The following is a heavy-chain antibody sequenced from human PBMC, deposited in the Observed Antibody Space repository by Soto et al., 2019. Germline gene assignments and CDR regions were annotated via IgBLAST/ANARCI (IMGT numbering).Heavy chain of an antibody. CDR3: ARDRLRTYYDFWSGYDY. CDR2: INWNGGST. V-gene: IGHV3-20*04. J-gene: IGHJ4*02. D-gene: IGHD3-3*01. Sequence: GGSLRLSCAASGFTFDDYGMSWVRQAPGKGLEWVSGINWNGGSTGYADSVKGRFTISRDNAKNSLYLQMNSLRAEDTALYYCARDRLRTYYDFWSGYDYWGQGTLVTVSS. CDR1: GFTFDDYG.